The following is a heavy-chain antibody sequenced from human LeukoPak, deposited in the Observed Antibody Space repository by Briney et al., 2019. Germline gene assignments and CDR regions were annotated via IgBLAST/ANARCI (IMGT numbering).Heavy chain of an antibody. CDR3: ARAGYYYDSSGYQGGAFDI. J-gene: IGHJ3*02. Sequence: PSETLSLTCTVSGGSISSGSYYWSWIRQPAGKGLEWIGRIYTSGSTNYNPSLKSRVTISVDTSKNQFSLKLSSVTAADTAVYYCARAGYYYDSSGYQGGAFDIWGQGTMVTVSS. CDR1: GGSISSGSYY. V-gene: IGHV4-61*02. D-gene: IGHD3-22*01. CDR2: IYTSGST.